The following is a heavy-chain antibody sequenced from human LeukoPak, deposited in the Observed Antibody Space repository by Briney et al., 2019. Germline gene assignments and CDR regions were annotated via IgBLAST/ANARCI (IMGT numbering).Heavy chain of an antibody. CDR1: RFTFSSYA. Sequence: GGSLRLSCAASRFTFSSYAMSWVRQAPGKGLEWVSAISSSGSTIYYADSVKGRFTISRDNAKNSLYLQMNSLRAEDTAVYYCAELGITMIGGVWGKGTTVTISS. CDR2: ISSSGSTI. D-gene: IGHD3-10*02. V-gene: IGHV3-48*03. CDR3: AELGITMIGGV. J-gene: IGHJ6*04.